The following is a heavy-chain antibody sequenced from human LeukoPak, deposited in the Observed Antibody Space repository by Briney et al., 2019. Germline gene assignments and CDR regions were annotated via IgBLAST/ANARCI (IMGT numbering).Heavy chain of an antibody. Sequence: APVKVSCKASGYTFTSYYMHWVRQAPGQGLEWMGIINPSGGSTSYAQKFQGRVTMTRDMSTSTVYMELSSLRSEDTAVYYCARRGSSKWGYYYYYYMDVWGKGTTVTVSS. D-gene: IGHD1-26*01. CDR3: ARRGSSKWGYYYYYYMDV. CDR1: GYTFTSYY. V-gene: IGHV1-46*01. CDR2: INPSGGST. J-gene: IGHJ6*03.